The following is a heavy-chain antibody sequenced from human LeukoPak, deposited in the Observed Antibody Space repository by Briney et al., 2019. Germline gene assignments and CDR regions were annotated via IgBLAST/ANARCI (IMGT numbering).Heavy chain of an antibody. J-gene: IGHJ4*02. D-gene: IGHD2-15*01. CDR3: AKETDDVSGPLFDY. Sequence: PGGSLRLSCAASGFTFTNYAMTWVRQAPGKGLEWVSSLSVSGGRPHYAASVKGRFTISRDNSKNTLQLQMNSLRAEDTAVYYCAKETDDVSGPLFDYWGQGTLVSVSS. CDR2: LSVSGGRP. CDR1: GFTFTNYA. V-gene: IGHV3-23*01.